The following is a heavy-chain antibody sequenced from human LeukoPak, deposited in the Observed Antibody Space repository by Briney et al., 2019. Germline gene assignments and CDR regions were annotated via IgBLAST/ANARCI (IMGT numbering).Heavy chain of an antibody. V-gene: IGHV3-21*01. CDR2: SSSSSSYI. D-gene: IGHD3-16*02. CDR1: GFTFSSYS. CDR3: ARDSLYDYVWGSYRHNSDY. J-gene: IGHJ4*02. Sequence: GGSLRLSCAASGFTFSSYSMNWVRQAPGKGLEWVSSSSSSSSYIYYADSVKGRFTISRDNAKNSLYLQMNSLRAEDTAVYYCARDSLYDYVWGSYRHNSDYWGQGTLVTVSS.